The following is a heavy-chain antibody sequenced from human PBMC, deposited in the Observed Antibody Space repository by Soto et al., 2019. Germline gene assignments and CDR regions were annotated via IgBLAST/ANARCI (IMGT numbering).Heavy chain of an antibody. CDR3: ARRFFDY. CDR1: GASISSSHW. CDR2: IYDSGRT. J-gene: IGHJ4*02. V-gene: IGHV4-4*02. Sequence: QVQLQESGPGLVEPSGTLSLTCAVSGASISSSHWWSWVRQPPGKGLEWIGEIYDSGRTNYNPSLKSRVSLSVDKSKNQFSLNLSSVTAADTAVYYCARRFFDYWGQGTLVTVSS.